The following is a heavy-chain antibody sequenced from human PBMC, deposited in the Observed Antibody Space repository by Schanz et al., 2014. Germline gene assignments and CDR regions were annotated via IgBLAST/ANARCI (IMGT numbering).Heavy chain of an antibody. CDR2: ISPRGGST. CDR1: RYPFTTYF. J-gene: IGHJ6*02. D-gene: IGHD3-16*01. V-gene: IGHV1-46*01. CDR3: GRGGGAYPQKYGMDV. Sequence: QVHLVQSGSEVKKPGASVKVSCKASRYPFTTYFIHWVRLAPGQGFEWMGLISPRGGSTSYAQKFQGRVTMTRDTAQGTVFMGLSGLPSEETAVYYCGRGGGAYPQKYGMDVWGQGTTVTVSS.